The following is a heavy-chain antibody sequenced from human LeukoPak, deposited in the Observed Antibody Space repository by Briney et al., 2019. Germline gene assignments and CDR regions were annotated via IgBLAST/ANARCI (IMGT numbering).Heavy chain of an antibody. Sequence: GGSLRLSCAASEFPFSSYSMNWVRQAPGKGLEWVSYISSRGGAIYYAGSLKGRFTISRDNAKNSLYLQMNSLRAEDTAVYYCAKLTEVAPTRPQGFDLWGRGTLVTVSS. D-gene: IGHD5-12*01. CDR3: AKLTEVAPTRPQGFDL. J-gene: IGHJ2*01. CDR2: ISSRGGAI. V-gene: IGHV3-48*04. CDR1: EFPFSSYS.